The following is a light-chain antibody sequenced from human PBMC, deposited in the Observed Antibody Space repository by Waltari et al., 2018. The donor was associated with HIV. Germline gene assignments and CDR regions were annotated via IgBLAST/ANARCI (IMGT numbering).Light chain of an antibody. J-gene: IGLJ3*02. CDR1: SGSIASNY. CDR3: QSYDSSSQV. V-gene: IGLV6-57*01. CDR2: ADN. Sequence: NFMLTQPHSVSESPGKTVTISCTRSSGSIASNYLPWDQQRPGSSPTTVIYADNQRPSGVPGRFSGSIDSSSNSASLTISGLKTEDEADYYCQSYDSSSQVFGGGTKLTVL.